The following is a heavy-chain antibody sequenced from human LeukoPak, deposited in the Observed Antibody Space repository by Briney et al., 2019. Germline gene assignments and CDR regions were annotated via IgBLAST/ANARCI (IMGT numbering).Heavy chain of an antibody. CDR3: AKDYNPYYDSSGYYFSPFDY. CDR1: GFSFNDYA. D-gene: IGHD3-22*01. Sequence: SLRLSCAASGFSFNDYAMHWVRQVPGKGLEWVSGISWNSASIGYGDSVRGRITISRDNAKNSLYLQINGLRAEDTALYYCAKDYNPYYDSSGYYFSPFDYWGQGILVTVSS. V-gene: IGHV3-9*01. J-gene: IGHJ4*02. CDR2: ISWNSASI.